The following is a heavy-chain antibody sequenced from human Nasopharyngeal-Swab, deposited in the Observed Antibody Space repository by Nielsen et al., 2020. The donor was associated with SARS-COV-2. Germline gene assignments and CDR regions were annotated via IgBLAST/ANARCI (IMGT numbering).Heavy chain of an antibody. D-gene: IGHD2-8*01. CDR1: GFTFSGYS. CDR3: VRDQRLGVPMALGRAVFDY. J-gene: IGHJ4*02. CDR2: ISDTGDTT. Sequence: GESLKISCAVSGFTFSGYSMHWVRQAPGKGLEYVSAISDTGDTTYYARSERGRFTISRDNSKNTLFLQMGSLRTEDVAVYYCVRDQRLGVPMALGRAVFDYWGQGTLVTVSS. V-gene: IGHV3-64*01.